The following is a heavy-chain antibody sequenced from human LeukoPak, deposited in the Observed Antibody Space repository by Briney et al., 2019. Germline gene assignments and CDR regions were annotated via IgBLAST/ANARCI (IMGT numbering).Heavy chain of an antibody. V-gene: IGHV4-39*07. J-gene: IGHJ4*02. CDR2: VYYNGNT. CDR1: GGSIGSSSYF. D-gene: IGHD6-19*01. CDR3: ARIRPVGGTDF. Sequence: SETLSLTCTVSGGSIGSSSYFWSWIRQPPGKGLEWIATVYYNGNTYYTPSLESRVTISMDTSKNQFSLRLYSVTAADTAIYYCARIRPVGGTDFWGRGTLVTVSS.